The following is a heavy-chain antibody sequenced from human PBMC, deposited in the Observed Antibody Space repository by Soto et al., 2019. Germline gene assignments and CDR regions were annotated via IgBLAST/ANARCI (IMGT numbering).Heavy chain of an antibody. J-gene: IGHJ6*02. CDR1: GFTFSDYY. CDR3: AREYYYGMDV. Sequence: QVQLVESGGGLVRPGGSLRLSCAASGFTFSDYYMTWIRQAPGKGLEWVSYITGSSDYTNYADSVKGRFTISRDNVKSSLYLQMSSLRAEETAVYYCAREYYYGMDVWGQGTTVTVSS. CDR2: ITGSSDYT. V-gene: IGHV3-11*05.